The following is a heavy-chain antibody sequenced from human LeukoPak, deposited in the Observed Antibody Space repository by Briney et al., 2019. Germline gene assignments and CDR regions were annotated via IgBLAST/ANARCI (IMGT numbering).Heavy chain of an antibody. CDR2: IYYSGNT. J-gene: IGHJ4*02. V-gene: IGHV4-39*01. Sequence: SETLSLTCTVSADSISSGSHYWGWIRQPPGKGLEWIGSIYYSGNTYYNPSLKSRVTISVDTSKNQFSLKLSSVTAADTAVYYCARQGFVVVPAAVDYWGQGTLVTVSS. D-gene: IGHD2-2*01. CDR1: ADSISSGSHY. CDR3: ARQGFVVVPAAVDY.